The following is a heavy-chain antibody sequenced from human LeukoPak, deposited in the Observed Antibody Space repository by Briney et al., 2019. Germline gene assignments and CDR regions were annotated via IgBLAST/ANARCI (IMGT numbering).Heavy chain of an antibody. Sequence: GGSLRLSCAASGFTFSSYSMNWVRQAPGKGLEWVSYISSSSSTIYYADSVKGRFTISRDNAKNSLYLQMNSLRAEDTAVYYCARASSGTKGYWGQGTLVTVSS. CDR1: GFTFSSYS. D-gene: IGHD3-22*01. CDR3: ARASSGTKGY. V-gene: IGHV3-48*04. J-gene: IGHJ4*02. CDR2: ISSSSSTI.